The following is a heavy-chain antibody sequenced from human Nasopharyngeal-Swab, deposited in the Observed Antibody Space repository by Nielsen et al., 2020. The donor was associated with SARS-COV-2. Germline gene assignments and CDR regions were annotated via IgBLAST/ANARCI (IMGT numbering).Heavy chain of an antibody. Sequence: ASVKVSCKASGYTFTSYGISWVRQAPGQGLVWMGWISAYNGNTNYAQKLQGRVTMTTDTSTSTAYMELRSLRSDDTAVYYCARDRVVVVTGSSSDYYYYGMDVWGQGTTVTVSS. CDR2: ISAYNGNT. CDR3: ARDRVVVVTGSSSDYYYYGMDV. J-gene: IGHJ6*02. V-gene: IGHV1-18*01. CDR1: GYTFTSYG. D-gene: IGHD2-21*02.